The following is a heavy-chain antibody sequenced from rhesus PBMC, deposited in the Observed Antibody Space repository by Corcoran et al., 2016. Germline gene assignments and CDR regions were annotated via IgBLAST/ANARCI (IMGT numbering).Heavy chain of an antibody. CDR1: GSFISSGYG. Sequence: QVQLQESGPGLVKPSETLSLTCAVSGSFISSGYGWSCIRQPPGKGLEWVGYIGGSSGSNNYNPSLKSRVTISKDTSKNQFSLKLSSVTAADTAVYYCARPHFNYGFDYWGQGVLVTVSS. D-gene: IGHD4-17*01. CDR3: ARPHFNYGFDY. J-gene: IGHJ4*01. V-gene: IGHV4-127*01. CDR2: IGGSSGSN.